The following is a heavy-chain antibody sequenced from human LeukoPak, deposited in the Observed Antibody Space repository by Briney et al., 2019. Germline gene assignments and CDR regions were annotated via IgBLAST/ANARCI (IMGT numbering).Heavy chain of an antibody. V-gene: IGHV3-23*01. CDR1: GFTFSSSA. J-gene: IGHJ4*02. CDR3: ARQRGYCSSGSCYFDY. CDR2: INPSGDDT. D-gene: IGHD2-15*01. Sequence: PGGSLRLSCAASGFTFSSSAMSSVRQAPGKGLEWVSAINPSGDDTYYAESVRGRFTISRDNSKNTVYLQMNSLRAEDTAAYYCARQRGYCSSGSCYFDYWGQGTLVTVSS.